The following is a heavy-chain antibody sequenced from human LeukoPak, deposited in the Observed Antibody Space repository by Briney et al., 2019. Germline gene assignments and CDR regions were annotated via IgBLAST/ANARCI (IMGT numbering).Heavy chain of an antibody. Sequence: GGSLRLSCAASGFTFRDYWMTWVRQAPGKGLEWVANVKQDGTEKFYVDSVKGRFTISRDNGKNSLYLQMNSLRVEDTAIYYCARAAGTSWADYWGQGTLVTVSS. J-gene: IGHJ4*02. CDR1: GFTFRDYW. D-gene: IGHD6-13*01. V-gene: IGHV3-7*01. CDR3: ARAAGTSWADY. CDR2: VKQDGTEK.